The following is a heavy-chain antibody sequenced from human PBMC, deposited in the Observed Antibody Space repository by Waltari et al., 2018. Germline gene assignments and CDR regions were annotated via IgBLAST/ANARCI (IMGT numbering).Heavy chain of an antibody. Sequence: EVQLVQSGAEVKKPGATVKISCKASGYTFTDYYMNWVQQAPGKGLEWMGRVDPEDGETIYAEKFQGRVTITADTSTDTAYMELTSLRSEDTAVYYCARGGGGNGIGAFDIWGQGTMVTVSS. CDR2: VDPEDGET. CDR3: ARGGGGNGIGAFDI. D-gene: IGHD2-15*01. CDR1: GYTFTDYY. V-gene: IGHV1-69-2*01. J-gene: IGHJ3*02.